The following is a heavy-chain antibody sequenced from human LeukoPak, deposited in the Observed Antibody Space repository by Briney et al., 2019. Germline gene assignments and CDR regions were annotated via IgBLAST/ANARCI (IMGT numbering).Heavy chain of an antibody. J-gene: IGHJ4*02. CDR1: GFTFSSYG. Sequence: GGSLRLSCAASGFTFSSYGRHWVRQAPGKGLEWLAFIRYDGSDKYYADSLQGRLTISRDNSMNTLYLQMSSLRAEDTARYYCAKDICGGNCYPHGGYWGQGTLVTVSS. V-gene: IGHV3-30*02. CDR3: AKDICGGNCYPHGGY. D-gene: IGHD2-21*01. CDR2: IRYDGSDK.